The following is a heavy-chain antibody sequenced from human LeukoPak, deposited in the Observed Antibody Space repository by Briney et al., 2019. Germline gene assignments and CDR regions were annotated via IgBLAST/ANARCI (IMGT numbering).Heavy chain of an antibody. D-gene: IGHD6-13*01. CDR1: GYTFTSYG. CDR3: ARQYSSSWHFDY. CDR2: INPNSGGT. V-gene: IGHV1-2*02. Sequence: ASVKVSCKASGYTFTSYGISWVRQAPGQGLEWMGWINPNSGGTNYAQKFQGRVTMTRDTSISTAYMELSRLRSDDTAVYYCARQYSSSWHFDYWGQGTLVTVSS. J-gene: IGHJ4*02.